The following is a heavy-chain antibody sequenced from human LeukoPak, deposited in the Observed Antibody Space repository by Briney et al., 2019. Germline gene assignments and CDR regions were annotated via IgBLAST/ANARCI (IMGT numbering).Heavy chain of an antibody. Sequence: PSETLSLTCSVSGGSISSYYWSWIRQPPGKGLEWIGYMYYSGSTNYNPSLKSRVAMSVDTSKNQFSLKLSSVTAADTAVYYCARGHDYGDPSAIWGQGTLVTVSS. V-gene: IGHV4-59*01. CDR1: GGSISSYY. CDR2: MYYSGST. CDR3: ARGHDYGDPSAI. D-gene: IGHD4-17*01. J-gene: IGHJ4*02.